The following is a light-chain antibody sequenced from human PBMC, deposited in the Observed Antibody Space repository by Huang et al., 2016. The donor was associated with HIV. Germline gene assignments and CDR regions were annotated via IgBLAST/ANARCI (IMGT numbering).Light chain of an antibody. V-gene: IGKV1-39*01. J-gene: IGKJ2*01. Sequence: DIQMTQSPSFLSASVGDRVTITCRASQSIDTFLNWYQHKPGRAPRLIIYATSSLQREVPSRFTGGGSGTHVTLTINNLQPEDFATYYCQQSHTGPRTFGQGTKLEIK. CDR2: ATS. CDR3: QQSHTGPRT. CDR1: QSIDTF.